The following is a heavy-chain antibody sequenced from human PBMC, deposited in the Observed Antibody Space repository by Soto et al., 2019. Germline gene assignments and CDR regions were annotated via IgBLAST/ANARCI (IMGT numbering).Heavy chain of an antibody. CDR1: GYKFSTYW. J-gene: IGHJ6*02. D-gene: IGHD3-10*01. V-gene: IGHV5-51*01. Sequence: PGESLKISCHGGGYKFSTYWIAWVRQMPGKGLEWMGIIYPVDSDTTYSPSFQGQVTISADKSNSTAYLQWSSLKASGSATYYCARLSRDYGSGSYYSYGMDVWGQGTTVTVSS. CDR3: ARLSRDYGSGSYYSYGMDV. CDR2: IYPVDSDT.